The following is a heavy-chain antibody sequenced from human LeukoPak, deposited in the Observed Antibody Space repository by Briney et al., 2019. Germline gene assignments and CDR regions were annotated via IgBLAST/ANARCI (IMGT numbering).Heavy chain of an antibody. CDR2: ISGRGGST. J-gene: IGHJ4*02. V-gene: IGHV3-23*01. CDR3: AKTGSDYASGSYAY. D-gene: IGHD3-10*01. CDR1: GFTFSSYG. Sequence: GGTLRLSCAASGFTFSSYGMSWVRQAPGKGLEWVSGISGRGGSTYYADSVKGRFTISRDNSKNTLYLQMSSLRAEDTAVYYCAKTGSDYASGSYAYWGQGTLVTVSS.